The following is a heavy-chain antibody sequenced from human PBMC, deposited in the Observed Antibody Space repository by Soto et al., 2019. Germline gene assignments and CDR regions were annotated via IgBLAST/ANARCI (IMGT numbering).Heavy chain of an antibody. CDR1: GGSFSAYY. J-gene: IGHJ4*02. CDR2: IYHGGSA. Sequence: QVQLQQWGAGLLKPSETLSLTCAVYGGSFSAYYWSWIRQPPGKGLEWIGEIYHGGSANYNPSLMSRVTTSLDPSKNQFSLKLNSVTAADTAVYYCARSLAQSRGWHYWGQGTLVTVSS. D-gene: IGHD6-19*01. V-gene: IGHV4-34*01. CDR3: ARSLAQSRGWHY.